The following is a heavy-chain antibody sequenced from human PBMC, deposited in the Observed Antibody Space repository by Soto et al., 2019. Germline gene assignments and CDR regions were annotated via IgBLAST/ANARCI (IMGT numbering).Heavy chain of an antibody. V-gene: IGHV1-46*01. CDR2: INPSGGST. Sequence: QVQLVQSGAEVKKPGASVKVSCKASGYTFTSYYMHWVRQAPGQGLEWMGIINPSGGSTSYAQKFQGRVTMTRDTSTSTVYMELSSLRSEDTAVYYCARGSGYWESMSGRYYYYGMDVWGQGTTVTVSS. D-gene: IGHD3-22*01. J-gene: IGHJ6*02. CDR1: GYTFTSYY. CDR3: ARGSGYWESMSGRYYYYGMDV.